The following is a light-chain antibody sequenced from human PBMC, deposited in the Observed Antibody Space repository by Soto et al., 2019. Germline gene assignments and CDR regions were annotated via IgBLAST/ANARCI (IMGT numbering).Light chain of an antibody. V-gene: IGLV2-23*02. Sequence: QSVLTQPASVSGSPGQSITISCTGTSGDVGNFDLVSWYQQHPGKAPKLIIYEVNKRPPAVSNRFSGSKSDNTASLTISGLQAEDEADYYCCSYAGSRTFVFGTGTKVTVL. J-gene: IGLJ1*01. CDR2: EVN. CDR1: SGDVGNFDL. CDR3: CSYAGSRTFV.